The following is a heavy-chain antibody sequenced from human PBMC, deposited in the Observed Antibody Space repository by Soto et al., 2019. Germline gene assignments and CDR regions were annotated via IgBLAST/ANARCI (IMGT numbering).Heavy chain of an antibody. CDR2: ISGSGGST. CDR3: AKDSPVGVPLMRDLHD. V-gene: IGHV3-23*01. D-gene: IGHD2-8*01. CDR1: GFTFGSYG. J-gene: IGHJ1*01. Sequence: EVQLLESGGGLVQPGGSLRLSCAASGFTFGSYGMSWVRQAPGKGLEWVSVISGSGGSTYYADSVKGRFTLSRDNSKNTVYLQMNSLRAEDTAVYYCAKDSPVGVPLMRDLHDWGQGTLVTVSS.